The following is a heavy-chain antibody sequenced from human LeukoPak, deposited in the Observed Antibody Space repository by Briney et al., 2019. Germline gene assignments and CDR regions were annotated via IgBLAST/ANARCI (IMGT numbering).Heavy chain of an antibody. CDR3: AKAGAVVVVAAEYFDY. Sequence: GGSLRLSCAASGFTFSSYAMSWVRQAPGKGLEWVSAISGSGGSTYYADSVKGRFTISRDNSKNTLYLQMNSLRAEDTAVYYCAKAGAVVVVAAEYFDYWGQGTLVTVSS. CDR1: GFTFSSYA. CDR2: ISGSGGST. J-gene: IGHJ4*02. V-gene: IGHV3-23*01. D-gene: IGHD2-15*01.